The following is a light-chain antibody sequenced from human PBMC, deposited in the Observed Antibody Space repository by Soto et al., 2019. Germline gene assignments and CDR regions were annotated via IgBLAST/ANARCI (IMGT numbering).Light chain of an antibody. J-gene: IGKJ4*01. V-gene: IGKV3-11*01. CDR2: XAS. CDR1: QRFXSN. CDR3: QQRYNRRT. Sequence: IGLTQSACTLSLSPGERATLSCRASQRFXSNFVWYEAKPGQAPRALIYXASSSATGIPAMFSGSGCGTDFTLTISSLEPEYAEVYYCQQRYNRRTFGGGTKVDI.